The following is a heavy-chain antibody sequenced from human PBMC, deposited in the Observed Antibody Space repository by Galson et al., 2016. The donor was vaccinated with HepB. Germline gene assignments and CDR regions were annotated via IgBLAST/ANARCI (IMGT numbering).Heavy chain of an antibody. CDR1: GFTFSNNW. CDR2: INQDGSYK. CDR3: ARAPPVTPADY. J-gene: IGHJ4*02. Sequence: SLRLSCAAFGFTFSNNWMTWVRQAPGKGLEWVANINQDGSYKFYVDSVKGRFTISRDNAKNSLYLQMNSLRVEDTAVYYCARAPPVTPADYWGQGTLVTVSS. D-gene: IGHD2-2*01. V-gene: IGHV3-7*04.